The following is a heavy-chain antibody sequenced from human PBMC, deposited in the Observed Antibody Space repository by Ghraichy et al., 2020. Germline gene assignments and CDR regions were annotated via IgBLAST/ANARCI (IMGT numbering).Heavy chain of an antibody. CDR3: ARNLGDYDNSGYLDY. CDR2: ISAYNGNT. D-gene: IGHD3-22*01. J-gene: IGHJ4*02. CDR1: GYTFTSYG. Sequence: ASVKVSCKASGYTFTSYGISWVRQAPGQGLEWMGWISAYNGNTNYAQKLQGRVTMTTDTSTSTAYMELRSLRSDDTAVYYCARNLGDYDNSGYLDYWGQGTLVTVSS. V-gene: IGHV1-18*01.